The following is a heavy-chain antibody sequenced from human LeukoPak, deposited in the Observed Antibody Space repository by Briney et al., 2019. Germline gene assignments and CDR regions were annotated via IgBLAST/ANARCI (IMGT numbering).Heavy chain of an antibody. V-gene: IGHV1-24*01. Sequence: GASVKVSCKVSGYTLTELSMHWVRQAPGKGLEWMGGFDPEDGETIYAQKFQGRVTMTEDTSTDTAYMELSSLRSEDTAVYYCATGPFYGGNSLDAFDIWGQGTMVTVSS. J-gene: IGHJ3*02. D-gene: IGHD4-23*01. CDR1: GYTLTELS. CDR3: ATGPFYGGNSLDAFDI. CDR2: FDPEDGET.